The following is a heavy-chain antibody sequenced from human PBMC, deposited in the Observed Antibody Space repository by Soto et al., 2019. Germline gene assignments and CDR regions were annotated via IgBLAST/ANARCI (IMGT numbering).Heavy chain of an antibody. V-gene: IGHV1-2*04. Sequence: QVQLVQSGAEVKKPGASVKVSCKASGYTFTGYYMHWVRQAPGQGLEWMGWINPHSGGTNYAQKVQGWVTMTRDTSLSRAYMELSRLRSDDTAVYYCARDSDGDYVGYAFDIWGQGTMVTVSS. CDR1: GYTFTGYY. J-gene: IGHJ3*02. CDR2: INPHSGGT. CDR3: ARDSDGDYVGYAFDI. D-gene: IGHD4-17*01.